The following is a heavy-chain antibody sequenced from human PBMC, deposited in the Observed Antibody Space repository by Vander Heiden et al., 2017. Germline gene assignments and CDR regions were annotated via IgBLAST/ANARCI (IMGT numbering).Heavy chain of an antibody. CDR3: AKDFSNYYDSSGYDFDL. V-gene: IGHV3-23*01. CDR2: ISGSGGST. Sequence: EVQLLASGGGLVQPGGSLRLSGAASGFAFIRYPMTWVRQAPGKGLEWVLGISGSGGSTYYADSVKGRFTISRDNSKNTLYLQMNSLRAEDTAVYYCAKDFSNYYDSSGYDFDLWGRGTLVTVSS. J-gene: IGHJ2*01. CDR1: GFAFIRYP. D-gene: IGHD3-22*01.